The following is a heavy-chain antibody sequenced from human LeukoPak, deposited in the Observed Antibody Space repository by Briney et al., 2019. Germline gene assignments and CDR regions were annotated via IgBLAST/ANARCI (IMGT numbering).Heavy chain of an antibody. CDR3: AISTVTLRVFDY. CDR1: GYTFTGYY. D-gene: IGHD4-17*01. V-gene: IGHV1-2*06. Sequence: ASVKVSCKASGYTFTGYYMHWVRQAPGQGLEWMGRINPNSGGTNYAQKFQDRVTMTRDTSISTAYMELSRLRSDDTAVYYCAISTVTLRVFDYWGQGTLVTVSS. CDR2: INPNSGGT. J-gene: IGHJ4*02.